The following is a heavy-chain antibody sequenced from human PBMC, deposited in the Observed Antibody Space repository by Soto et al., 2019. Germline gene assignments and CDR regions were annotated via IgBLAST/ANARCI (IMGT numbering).Heavy chain of an antibody. CDR3: TRDLNHDTGP. V-gene: IGHV3-7*01. CDR2: ISPDGSEE. CDR1: GFTFSSYG. J-gene: IGHJ5*02. Sequence: PGGSLRLSCAASGFTFSSYGMHWVRQAPGKGLEGVANISPDGSEEYYVDSVKGRFTISRDNAKNSVYLQMNSLRGEDTALYYCTRDLNHDTGPWGQGTQVTVSS. D-gene: IGHD2-8*02.